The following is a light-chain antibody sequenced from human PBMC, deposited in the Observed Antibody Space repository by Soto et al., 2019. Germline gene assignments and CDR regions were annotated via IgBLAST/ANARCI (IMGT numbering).Light chain of an antibody. CDR2: GNS. CDR3: KSYSDSLSAYL. V-gene: IGLV1-40*01. CDR1: NSNIGAGYD. Sequence: QSALTQPPSVSGAPGQRVTISCTGSNSNIGAGYDVHWYQQLPGTAPKLLIYGNSNRPSGVPDRFSGSKSGTSASLNITGIHAADEAYYSCKSYSDSLSAYLFGTGTKVAV. J-gene: IGLJ1*01.